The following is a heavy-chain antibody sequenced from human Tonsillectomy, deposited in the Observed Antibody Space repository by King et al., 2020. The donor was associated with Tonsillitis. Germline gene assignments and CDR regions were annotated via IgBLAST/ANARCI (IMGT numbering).Heavy chain of an antibody. CDR2: ISSSSATV. D-gene: IGHD3-10*01. CDR1: GFTFNTYS. V-gene: IGHV3-48*02. Sequence: VQLVESGGGLVQPGGSLRLSCAASGFTFNTYSMNWVRQAPGKGLEWVSYISSSSATVFYADSLKGRFTISRDNAKNSLYLQVNSLRDEDTAVYYCARVPDPYDSGSDLYIDYWGQGTLVTVSS. J-gene: IGHJ4*02. CDR3: ARVPDPYDSGSDLYIDY.